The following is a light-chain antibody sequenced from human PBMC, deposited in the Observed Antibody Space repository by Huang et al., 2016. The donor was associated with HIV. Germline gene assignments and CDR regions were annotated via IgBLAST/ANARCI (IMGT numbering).Light chain of an antibody. CDR1: QGVSSY. Sequence: IVLTQSPATLSLSPGERATISCRASQGVSSYLAWYPQKPGQAPRLLIYDASNRATGIPARFSGSGSGTDFTLTISSLEPEDFAVYYCQQRSNWPPSWTFGQGTKVEIK. CDR2: DAS. J-gene: IGKJ1*01. CDR3: QQRSNWPPSWT. V-gene: IGKV3-11*01.